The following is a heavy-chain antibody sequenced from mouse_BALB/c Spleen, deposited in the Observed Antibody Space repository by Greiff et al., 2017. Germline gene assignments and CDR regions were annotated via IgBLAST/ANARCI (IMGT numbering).Heavy chain of an antibody. J-gene: IGHJ3*01. Sequence: EVQLVESGGGLVKPGGSLKLSCAASGFTFSDYYMYWVRQTPEKRLEWVATISDGGSYTYYPDSVKGRFTISRDNAKNNLYLQMSSLKSEDTAMYYCARGRWFFAYWGQGTLVTVSA. V-gene: IGHV5-4*02. CDR2: ISDGGSYT. CDR3: ARGRWFFAY. D-gene: IGHD2-3*01. CDR1: GFTFSDYY.